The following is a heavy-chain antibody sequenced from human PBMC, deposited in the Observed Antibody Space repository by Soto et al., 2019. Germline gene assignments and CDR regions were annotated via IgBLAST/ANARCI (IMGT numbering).Heavy chain of an antibody. J-gene: IGHJ4*02. CDR1: GFTFSGSA. CDR2: IRSKANSYAT. Sequence: GGSLRLSCAASGFTFSGSAMHWVRQASGKGLEWVGRIRSKANSYATAYAASVKGRFTISRDDSKNTAYLQMNSLKTEDTAVYYCTRPHIAAAGTRSRDYWGQGTLVTVSS. V-gene: IGHV3-73*01. D-gene: IGHD6-13*01. CDR3: TRPHIAAAGTRSRDY.